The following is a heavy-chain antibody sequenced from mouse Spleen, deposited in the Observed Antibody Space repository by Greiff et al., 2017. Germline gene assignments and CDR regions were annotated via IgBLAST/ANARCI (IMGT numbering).Heavy chain of an antibody. D-gene: IGHD4-1*01. CDR1: GYTFTSYT. CDR2: INPSSGYT. V-gene: IGHV1-4*01. Sequence: VQLQESGAELTRPGASVKMSCKASGYTFTSYTMHWVKQRPGQGLEWIGYINPSSGYTKYNQKFKDKATLTADTSSSPAYMQLSSLTSEDSAVYQCAIGILTGAFGYWGQSTTLPISS. J-gene: IGHJ2*01. CDR3: AIGILTGAFGY.